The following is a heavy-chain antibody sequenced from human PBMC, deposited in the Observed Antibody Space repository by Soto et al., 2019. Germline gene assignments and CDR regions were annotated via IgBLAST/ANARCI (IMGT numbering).Heavy chain of an antibody. CDR2: INPSGGST. CDR1: GYTFTSYY. Sequence: ASVKVSCKASGYTFTSYYMHWVRQAPGQGLEWMGIINPSGGSTSYAQKFQGRVTMTRDTSTSTVYMELSSLRSEDTAVYYCARDSRKLPKDIVVVVATISNWFDPWGQGTLVPVSS. J-gene: IGHJ5*02. CDR3: ARDSRKLPKDIVVVVATISNWFDP. D-gene: IGHD2-15*01. V-gene: IGHV1-46*03.